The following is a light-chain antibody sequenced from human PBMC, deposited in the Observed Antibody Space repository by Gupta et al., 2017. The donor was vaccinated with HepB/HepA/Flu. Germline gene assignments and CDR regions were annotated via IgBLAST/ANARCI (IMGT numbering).Light chain of an antibody. V-gene: IGKV1-5*03. CDR2: RSS. Sequence: DIQMTQSPSTLSASVGDRVTITCRASQSVSHWLAWYQQKPGQAPRLLIQRSSKVESGVPSRFSGRGSGTEFTLTISRRQPDDFATYYCQQKNSCSGTFGQASKVEI. J-gene: IGKJ1*01. CDR3: QQKNSCSGT. CDR1: QSVSHW.